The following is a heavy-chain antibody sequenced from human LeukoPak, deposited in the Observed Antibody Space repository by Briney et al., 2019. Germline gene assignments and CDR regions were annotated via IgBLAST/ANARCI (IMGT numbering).Heavy chain of an antibody. D-gene: IGHD2-2*01. CDR2: ISTDGKDK. Sequence: GGSLRLSCAASGFTLSNYAMHWVRQAPGKGLEWVTVISTDGKDKKYADSVKGRFAISRDNSKNTLDLQMNSLRAEDTAVYYCAKDQKWGPADYYFDSWGQGTLSPSPQ. J-gene: IGHJ4*02. CDR1: GFTLSNYA. CDR3: AKDQKWGPADYYFDS. V-gene: IGHV3-30*18.